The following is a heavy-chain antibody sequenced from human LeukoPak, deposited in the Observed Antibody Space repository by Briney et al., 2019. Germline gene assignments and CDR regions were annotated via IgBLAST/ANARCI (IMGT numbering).Heavy chain of an antibody. CDR3: ARSNGGVWFGELSAFDI. D-gene: IGHD3-10*01. CDR1: GGSISSYY. CDR2: IYYSGST. V-gene: IGHV4-59*01. Sequence: SETLSVTCTVSGGSISSYYWSWIRQPPGKGLEWIGYIYYSGSTNYNPSLKSRVTISVDTSKNQFSLKLSSVTAADTAVYYCARSNGGVWFGELSAFDIWGQGTMVTVSS. J-gene: IGHJ3*02.